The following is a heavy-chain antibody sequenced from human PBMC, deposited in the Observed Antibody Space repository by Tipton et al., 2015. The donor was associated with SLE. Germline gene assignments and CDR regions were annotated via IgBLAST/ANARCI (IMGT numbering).Heavy chain of an antibody. CDR1: GTSISSYY. D-gene: IGHD3-9*01. CDR3: ARGGLLDYDILTGYYPLYGMDV. Sequence: LRLSCTVSGTSISSYYWSWIRQPPGKGLEWLGYVYYSGNTNYNPSLESRVTISVDTSKNQFSLKLSSVTAADTAVYYCARGGLLDYDILTGYYPLYGMDVWGQGTTVTVSS. CDR2: VYYSGNT. J-gene: IGHJ6*02. V-gene: IGHV4-59*01.